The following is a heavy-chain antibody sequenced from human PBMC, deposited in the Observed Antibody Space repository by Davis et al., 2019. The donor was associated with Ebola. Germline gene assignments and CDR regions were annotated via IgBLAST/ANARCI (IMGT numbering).Heavy chain of an antibody. CDR2: VSPSQRGA. J-gene: IGHJ4*02. Sequence: PGRSLRPSCPAPGLPSRNHAMHWVRQAPRKGVEWVAVVSPSQRGAFYADSVKGRFTISRDNSENTLYLQMNSLTADDTAVYYCARAVFHEVLDYWGQGTPVTVSS. CDR3: ARAVFHEVLDY. V-gene: IGHV3-30*04. CDR1: GLPSRNHA. D-gene: IGHD3-3*01.